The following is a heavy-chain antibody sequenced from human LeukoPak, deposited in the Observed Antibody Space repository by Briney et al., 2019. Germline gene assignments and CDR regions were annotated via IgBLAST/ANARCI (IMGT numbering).Heavy chain of an antibody. V-gene: IGHV4-39*01. D-gene: IGHD3-22*01. J-gene: IGHJ3*02. CDR1: GGSISSSSYY. Sequence: SETLSLTCTVSGGSISSSSYYWGWIRQPPGKGLEWIGSIYYSGSTYDNPSLKRRVTISVNTSKNQFSLKLSSVTAADTAVYYCARQNVTMIVGHDAFDIWGQGTMVTVSS. CDR3: ARQNVTMIVGHDAFDI. CDR2: IYYSGST.